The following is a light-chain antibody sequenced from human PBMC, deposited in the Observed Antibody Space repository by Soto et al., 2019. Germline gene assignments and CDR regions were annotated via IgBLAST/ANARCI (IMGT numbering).Light chain of an antibody. V-gene: IGKV3-20*01. J-gene: IGKJ1*01. CDR2: DAS. Sequence: EIVLTHSPGTLSLSPGERATLSCRASQSVSNNYLAWYQQKPGQAPRLVIYDASSRAAGIPDRFSASGSGTDFTLTISRLEQEDCAVYYCQQYASSPLTFGRGTKVEVK. CDR3: QQYASSPLT. CDR1: QSVSNNY.